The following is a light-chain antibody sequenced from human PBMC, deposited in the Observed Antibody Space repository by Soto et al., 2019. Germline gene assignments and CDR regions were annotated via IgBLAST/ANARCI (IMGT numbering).Light chain of an antibody. J-gene: IGKJ2*01. Sequence: EIVLTQSPATLSLSPGERATLSCRAGRSVSTFLAWYQQKPGQAPRLLIYDASKRATGVPTRFSGSGSGTDFTLTISRLEPEDFAVYYCQQYGSSPYTFGQGTKLEIK. V-gene: IGKV3-20*01. CDR1: RSVSTF. CDR3: QQYGSSPYT. CDR2: DAS.